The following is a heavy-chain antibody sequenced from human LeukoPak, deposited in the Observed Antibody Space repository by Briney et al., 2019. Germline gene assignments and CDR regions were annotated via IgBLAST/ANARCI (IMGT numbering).Heavy chain of an antibody. CDR1: GFTFSSYW. J-gene: IGHJ6*02. CDR3: GRGGVPGAMDV. D-gene: IGHD3-10*01. Sequence: GGSLRLSCAASGFTFSSYWMFWARQGPGKGLVWVSQIFSDGSMTNYADSVKGRFTISRDNAKNTLYLQMNCLRVEDTAVYYCGRGGVPGAMDVWGQGTTVTVAS. CDR2: IFSDGSMT. V-gene: IGHV3-74*01.